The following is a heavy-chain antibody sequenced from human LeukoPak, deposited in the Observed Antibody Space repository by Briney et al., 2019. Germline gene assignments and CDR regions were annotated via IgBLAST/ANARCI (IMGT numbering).Heavy chain of an antibody. V-gene: IGHV3-66*01. CDR2: IYSGGST. J-gene: IGHJ5*02. D-gene: IGHD1-26*01. CDR1: GFTVSSNY. Sequence: GGSLRLSCAVSGFTVSSNYMSWVRRAPGTGLEWVSGIYSGGSTDYADSVKGRFTISRDNSKNTLYLQMNSLRAEDTAIYYCARDLNNGSYHWFDPWGQGTLVTVSS. CDR3: ARDLNNGSYHWFDP.